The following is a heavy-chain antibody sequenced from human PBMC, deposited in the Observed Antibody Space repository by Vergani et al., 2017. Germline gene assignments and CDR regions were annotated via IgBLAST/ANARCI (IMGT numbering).Heavy chain of an antibody. CDR3: ARVYYGSGKEYFDY. J-gene: IGHJ4*02. Sequence: QLQLQESGPGLVKPSETLSLTCTVSGGSISSSSYYWGWIRQPPGKGLEWIGSIYYSGSTYYNPSLKSRVTISVDTSKNQFSLKLSSVTAADTAVYYCARVYYGSGKEYFDYWGQGTLVTVSS. D-gene: IGHD3-10*01. CDR2: IYYSGST. CDR1: GGSISSSSYY. V-gene: IGHV4-39*07.